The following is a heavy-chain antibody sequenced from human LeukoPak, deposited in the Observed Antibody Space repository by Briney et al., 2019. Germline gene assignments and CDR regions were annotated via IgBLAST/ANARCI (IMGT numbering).Heavy chain of an antibody. Sequence: GGSLRLSCAASGFTFSSYSMNWVRQAPGKGLEWVSYISSSSSTIYYADSVRGRFTISRDNAKNSLYLQMNSLRDEDTAVYYCARGGSILVVYEDHFDYWGQGTLVTVSS. D-gene: IGHD2-8*02. J-gene: IGHJ4*02. CDR1: GFTFSSYS. CDR3: ARGGSILVVYEDHFDY. CDR2: ISSSSSTI. V-gene: IGHV3-48*02.